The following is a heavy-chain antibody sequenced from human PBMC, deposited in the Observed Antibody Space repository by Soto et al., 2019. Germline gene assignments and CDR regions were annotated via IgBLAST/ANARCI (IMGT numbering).Heavy chain of an antibody. J-gene: IGHJ6*02. CDR2: INPNSGGT. V-gene: IGHV1-2*02. D-gene: IGHD2-2*02. CDR1: GYTFTGYY. Sequence: GASVKVSCKASGYTFTGYYMHWVRQAPGQGLEWMGWINPNSGGTNYAQKFQGRVTMTRDTSISTAYMELSRLRSDDTAVYYCARASHIPPYYYYGMDVWGQGTTVTVSS. CDR3: ARASHIPPYYYYGMDV.